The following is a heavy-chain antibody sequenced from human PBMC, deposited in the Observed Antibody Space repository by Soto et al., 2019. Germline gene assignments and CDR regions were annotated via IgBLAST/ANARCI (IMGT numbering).Heavy chain of an antibody. CDR1: GFTFSSYA. D-gene: IGHD3-22*01. V-gene: IGHV3-23*01. J-gene: IGHJ6*02. Sequence: GGSLRLSCAASGFTFSSYAMRWVRQAPGKGLEWVSAISSSGGNTYYADSVKGRFTISRDNSKNTLYLHMNSLRAEDTAVYYCAKRHYDDGSGPYGMDVWGQGTTVTVSS. CDR3: AKRHYDDGSGPYGMDV. CDR2: ISSSGGNT.